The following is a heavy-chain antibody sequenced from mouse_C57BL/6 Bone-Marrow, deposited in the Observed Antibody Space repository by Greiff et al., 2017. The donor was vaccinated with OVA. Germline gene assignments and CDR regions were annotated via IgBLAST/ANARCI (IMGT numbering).Heavy chain of an antibody. V-gene: IGHV5-6*01. CDR2: ISSGGSYT. CDR3: ARPTAQATWNAY. CDR1: GFTFSSYG. D-gene: IGHD3-2*02. Sequence: EVQVVESGGDLVKPGGSLKLSCAASGFTFSSYGMSWVRQTPDKRLEWVATISSGGSYTYYPDSVKGRFTISRDNAKNTLYLQMSSLKSEDTAMYYCARPTAQATWNAYWGQGTLVTVSA. J-gene: IGHJ3*01.